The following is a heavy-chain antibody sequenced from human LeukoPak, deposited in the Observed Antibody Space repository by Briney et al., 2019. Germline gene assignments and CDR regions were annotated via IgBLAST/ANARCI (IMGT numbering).Heavy chain of an antibody. CDR2: IWYDGSNK. Sequence: GGSLRLSCAASGFTFSSYGMHWVRQAPGKGLEWVAVIWYDGSNKYYADSVKGRFTIARDNGKNSLYLQMNRLRAEPTAIYSCARAGGTSWADYWGPGTLVTVS. CDR3: ARAGGTSWADY. V-gene: IGHV3-33*01. D-gene: IGHD6-13*01. J-gene: IGHJ4*02. CDR1: GFTFSSYG.